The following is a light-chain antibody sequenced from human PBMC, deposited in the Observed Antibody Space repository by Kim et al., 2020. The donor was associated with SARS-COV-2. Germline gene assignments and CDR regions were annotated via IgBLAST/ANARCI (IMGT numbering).Light chain of an antibody. V-gene: IGLV4-69*01. CDR1: SGHTTYA. CDR2: LNSDGSH. Sequence: QPVLTQSPSASASLGASVKLTCTLSSGHTTYAIAWHQQQPEKGPRYLMRLNSDGSHTKGDGIPDRFSGSSSGAERHLTISSLQSEDEADYYCQTWGSGNWVFGGGTQLPVL. CDR3: QTWGSGNWV. J-gene: IGLJ3*02.